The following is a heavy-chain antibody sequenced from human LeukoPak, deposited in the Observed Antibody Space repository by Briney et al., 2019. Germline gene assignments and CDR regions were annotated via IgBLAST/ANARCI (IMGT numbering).Heavy chain of an antibody. V-gene: IGHV3-74*01. CDR1: GFTFSNYW. J-gene: IGHJ4*02. Sequence: GGSLRLSCAASGFTFSNYWMHWVRQVPGKGLVWVSRINDDGSATFYADSVKGRFTISRDNAKNTLFLQINSLRAEDTAVYYCAREILAPGKTHDYWGQGALVTVSS. CDR3: AREILAPGKTHDY. CDR2: INDDGSAT.